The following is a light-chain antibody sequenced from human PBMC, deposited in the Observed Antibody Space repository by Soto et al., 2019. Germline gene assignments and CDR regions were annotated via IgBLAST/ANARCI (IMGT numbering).Light chain of an antibody. CDR3: PSYDRSLGGWV. V-gene: IGLV1-40*01. CDR2: GNS. Sequence: QSVLTQPPSVSGAPGQRVTISCTGSSSNFGAGYDVHWYQQLPGTAPKLLIYGNSNRPSGVPDRFSGSKSGTSASLAITGLQAEDEADYYCPSYDRSLGGWVFGGGTKLTVL. J-gene: IGLJ3*02. CDR1: SSNFGAGYD.